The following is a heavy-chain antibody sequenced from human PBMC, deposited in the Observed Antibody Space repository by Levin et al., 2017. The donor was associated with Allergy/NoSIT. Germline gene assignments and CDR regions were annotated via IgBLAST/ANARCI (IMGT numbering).Heavy chain of an antibody. V-gene: IGHV5-51*01. J-gene: IGHJ5*02. CDR2: IYPDDSDT. D-gene: IGHD3-10*01. Sequence: GESLKISCKGSGYSFTRYWIGWVRQMPGKGLEWMGIIYPDDSDTRYSPSFQGQVTISADKSISTAYLQWSSLKASDTAMYYCARQNFYGSGINNWFDPWGQGTLVTVSS. CDR3: ARQNFYGSGINNWFDP. CDR1: GYSFTRYW.